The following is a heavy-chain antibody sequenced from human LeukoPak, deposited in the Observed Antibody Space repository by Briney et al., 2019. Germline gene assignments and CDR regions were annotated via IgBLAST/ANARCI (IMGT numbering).Heavy chain of an antibody. Sequence: GGSLRLSCAASGFTFSSYEMNWVRQAPGKGLEWVSYISSSGSTIYYADSVKGRFTISRDNAKNSLYLQMNSLRAEDTAVYYCAELGMTMIGGVWGKGTTVTVSS. J-gene: IGHJ6*04. D-gene: IGHD3-10*02. CDR1: GFTFSSYE. CDR2: ISSSGSTI. CDR3: AELGMTMIGGV. V-gene: IGHV3-48*03.